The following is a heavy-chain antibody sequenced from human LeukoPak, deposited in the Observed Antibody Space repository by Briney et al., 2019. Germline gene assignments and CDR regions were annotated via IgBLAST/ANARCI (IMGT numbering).Heavy chain of an antibody. J-gene: IGHJ3*02. CDR1: GFTFSDYY. V-gene: IGHV3-11*04. D-gene: IGHD2-2*01. CDR3: ARERGTYQLLYAFDI. Sequence: GGSLRLSCAASGFTFSDYYMSWIRQAPGKGLEWVSYISSSGSTIYYADSVKGRFTISRDNAKNSLYLQMNSLRAEDTAVYYCARERGTYQLLYAFDIWGQGTMVTVSS. CDR2: ISSSGSTI.